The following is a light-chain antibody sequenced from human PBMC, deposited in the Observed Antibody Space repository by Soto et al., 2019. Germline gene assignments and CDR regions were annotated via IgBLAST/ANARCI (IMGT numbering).Light chain of an antibody. CDR1: QSISSW. CDR2: KAS. CDR3: QQYDNLIN. J-gene: IGKJ5*01. Sequence: DIQMTQSPSTLSASVGDRVTITCRASQSISSWLAWYQQKPGKAPKLLIYKASSLQSGVPSRFSGSGSGTDFTFTISSLQPEDIATYYCQQYDNLINFGQGTRLEIK. V-gene: IGKV1-5*03.